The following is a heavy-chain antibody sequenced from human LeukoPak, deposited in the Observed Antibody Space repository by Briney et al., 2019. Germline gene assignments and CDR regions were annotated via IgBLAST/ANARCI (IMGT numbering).Heavy chain of an antibody. Sequence: SETLSLTCSVSGGSIDSDYYYWAWIRQPPEKGLEWIGSIYYSGSTYYNPSLKSRVTMSVDRSESQFSLKLSSVTAADTAVYYCVRHLKQQPHDYWGRGTLVTVSS. CDR1: GGSIDSDYYY. CDR2: IYYSGST. V-gene: IGHV4-39*01. CDR3: VRHLKQQPHDY. J-gene: IGHJ4*02. D-gene: IGHD6-13*01.